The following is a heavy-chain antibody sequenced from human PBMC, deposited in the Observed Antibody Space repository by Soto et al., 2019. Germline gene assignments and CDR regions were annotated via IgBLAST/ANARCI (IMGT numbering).Heavy chain of an antibody. V-gene: IGHV3-74*01. D-gene: IGHD2-15*01. CDR2: LNGDGTTT. J-gene: IGHJ6*02. CDR1: GFTFSSYW. CDR3: ARGIRIYYAMDV. Sequence: EVQLVESGGGLVQPGGSLRLSCEASGFTFSSYWMRWVRKVPGKGLVWVSLLNGDGTTTNYADSVKGRFTISRDNAKNTVYLQMSSLRAEDTAVYYCARGIRIYYAMDVWGQGTTVTVSS.